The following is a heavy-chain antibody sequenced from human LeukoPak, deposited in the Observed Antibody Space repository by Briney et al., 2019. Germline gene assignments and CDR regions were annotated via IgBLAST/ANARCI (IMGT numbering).Heavy chain of an antibody. J-gene: IGHJ5*02. D-gene: IGHD3-10*01. V-gene: IGHV3-15*01. CDR1: GFTFSNAW. CDR2: IKSKTDGGTT. CDR3: TTDRMWFDRFDP. Sequence: SGGSLRLSCAASGFTFSNAWMSWVRQAPGKGLEWVGRIKSKTDGGTTDYAAPVKGRFTISRDDSKNTLYLQMNSLKTEDTAVYYCTTDRMWFDRFDPWGQGTLVTVSS.